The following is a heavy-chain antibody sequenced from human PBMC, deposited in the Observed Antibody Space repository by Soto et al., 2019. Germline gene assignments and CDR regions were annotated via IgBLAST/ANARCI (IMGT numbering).Heavy chain of an antibody. J-gene: IGHJ1*01. CDR3: ASPHYDITPFHSFLQY. V-gene: IGHV4-34*12. D-gene: IGHD3-9*01. CDR2: IFHGGST. Sequence: SETLSLTCAVYDGSFSGYYWSWIRQPPGKGLEWIGEIFHGGSTDYSPSLKSRVTISVDTSKKQFSLELRFVTAADTAVYYCASPHYDITPFHSFLQYWDKETMVAVSS. CDR1: DGSFSGYY.